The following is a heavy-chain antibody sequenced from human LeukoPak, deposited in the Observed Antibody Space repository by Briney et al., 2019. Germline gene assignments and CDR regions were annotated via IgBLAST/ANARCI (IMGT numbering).Heavy chain of an antibody. Sequence: SETLSLTCTVSGYSISSGYYWGWIRQPPGKGLEWIGSIYHSGSTYYNPSLKSRVTISVDTSKNQFSLKLSSVTAADTAVYYCARHQQLRAAFDIWGQGTMVTVSS. CDR2: IYHSGST. D-gene: IGHD2-2*01. J-gene: IGHJ3*02. V-gene: IGHV4-38-2*02. CDR3: ARHQQLRAAFDI. CDR1: GYSISSGYY.